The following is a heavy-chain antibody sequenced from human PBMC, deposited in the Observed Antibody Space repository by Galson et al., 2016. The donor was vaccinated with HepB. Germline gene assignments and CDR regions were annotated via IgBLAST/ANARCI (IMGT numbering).Heavy chain of an antibody. CDR3: ARHRLGRTSFGVTPNWFDP. D-gene: IGHD3-3*01. J-gene: IGHJ5*02. CDR1: GGSVNNTSYY. V-gene: IGHV4-39*01. Sequence: ETLSLTCSVSGGSVNNTSYYWGWVRQSPGKGLEWIASVYYSGSAYYNPSLKTRVSMSVDTSQMQVSLNLRSVTVADTAVYYCARHRLGRTSFGVTPNWFDPWGQGLLVTVSS. CDR2: VYYSGSA.